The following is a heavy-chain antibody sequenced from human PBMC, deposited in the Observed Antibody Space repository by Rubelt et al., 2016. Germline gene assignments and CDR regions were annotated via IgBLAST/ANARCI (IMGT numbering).Heavy chain of an antibody. Sequence: EVQLVESGGGLVQPGGSLRLSCAASGFSFNIYEMNWVRQAPGKGLEWVSYLTASVGAMYSAEARKGRVPVSRDNAKNLLYLQMNNVTDDDTALYYCVRDEYVVGGDPWGQGTLVTVSS. CDR2: LTASVGAM. J-gene: IGHJ5*02. CDR3: VRDEYVVGGDP. CDR1: GFSFNIYE. V-gene: IGHV3-48*03. D-gene: IGHD2/OR15-2a*01.